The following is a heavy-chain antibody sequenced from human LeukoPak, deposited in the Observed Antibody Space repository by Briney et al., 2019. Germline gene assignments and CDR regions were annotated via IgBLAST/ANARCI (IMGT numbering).Heavy chain of an antibody. V-gene: IGHV3-53*01. Sequence: GGSLRLSCAASEFIVSNNYMSWVRQAPGKGLEWVSVIYSGGATYYADSVKGRFTISRDNYKNTLYLEINNLRAEDTAVYYCARDRRGVTAPYYFGMDVWGQGTTVTVSS. CDR1: EFIVSNNY. CDR3: ARDRRGVTAPYYFGMDV. CDR2: IYSGGAT. D-gene: IGHD2-21*02. J-gene: IGHJ6*02.